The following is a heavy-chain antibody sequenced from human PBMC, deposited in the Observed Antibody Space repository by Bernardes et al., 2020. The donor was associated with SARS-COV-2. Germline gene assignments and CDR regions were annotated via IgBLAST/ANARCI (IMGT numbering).Heavy chain of an antibody. CDR2: IKKDGTKK. Sequence: GGSLRLSCAASGFSISYYWMSWLRQGPGKGLEWVANIKKDGTKKYYADSLRGRFTISRDNSKNTLYLQMNSLRAEDTAVYYCAKVSPTTIFGVVMTPNPFDYWGQGTLVTVSS. D-gene: IGHD3-3*01. CDR3: AKVSPTTIFGVVMTPNPFDY. CDR1: GFSISYYW. J-gene: IGHJ4*02. V-gene: IGHV3-7*03.